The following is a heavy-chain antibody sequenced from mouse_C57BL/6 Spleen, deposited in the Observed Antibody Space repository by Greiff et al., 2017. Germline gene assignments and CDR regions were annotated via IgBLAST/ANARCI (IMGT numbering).Heavy chain of an antibody. D-gene: IGHD4-1*01. J-gene: IGHJ2*01. CDR2: ISYDGSN. CDR1: GYSITSGYY. V-gene: IGHV3-6*01. CDR3: ARNWYYFDY. Sequence: VQLQQSGPGLVKPSQSLSLTCSVTGYSITSGYYWNWIRQFPGNKLEWMGYISYDGSNNYNASLKNRISITRDTSTNQCFLKLKSVTTEDTATYYCARNWYYFDYWGQGTTLTVSS.